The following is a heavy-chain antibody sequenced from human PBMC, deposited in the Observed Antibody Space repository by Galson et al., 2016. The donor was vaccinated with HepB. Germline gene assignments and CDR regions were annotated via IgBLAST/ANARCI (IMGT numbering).Heavy chain of an antibody. V-gene: IGHV3-23*01. Sequence: SLRLSCAASTYTFNNYAMSWVRQAPGKGLEWVSTISDSGAITFYADSVRGRFTISRDSSKSTLYLQMNSLRAEDTAVYYCARVPASTRFDYWGQGTLVTVSS. J-gene: IGHJ4*02. CDR2: ISDSGAIT. D-gene: IGHD3-3*02. CDR1: TYTFNNYA. CDR3: ARVPASTRFDY.